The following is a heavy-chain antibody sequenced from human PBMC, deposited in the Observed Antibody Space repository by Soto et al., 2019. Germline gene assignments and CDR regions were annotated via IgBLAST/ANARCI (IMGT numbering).Heavy chain of an antibody. CDR3: ARDVKEGYCSGGSCNSGDY. V-gene: IGHV1-69*01. CDR2: IIPIFGTA. D-gene: IGHD2-15*01. Sequence: QVQLVQSGAEVKKPGSSVKVSCKASGGTFSSYAISWVRQAPGQGLEWMGGIIPIFGTANYAQKFQGRVTITADESTRTAYMELSSLRSEDTAVYYCARDVKEGYCSGGSCNSGDYWGQGTLVTVSS. J-gene: IGHJ4*02. CDR1: GGTFSSYA.